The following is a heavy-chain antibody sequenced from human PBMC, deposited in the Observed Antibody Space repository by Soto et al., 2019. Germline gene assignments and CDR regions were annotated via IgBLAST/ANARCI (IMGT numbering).Heavy chain of an antibody. CDR2: IYHSGST. CDR3: ARVGNEYYYGSSGYYYYFDY. D-gene: IGHD3-22*01. Sequence: TLSLTCAVSGGSISSGGYSWSWIRQPPGKGLEWIGYIYHSGSTYYNPSLKSRVTISVDRSKNQFSLKLSSVTAADTAVYYCARVGNEYYYGSSGYYYYFDYWGQGTLVTVSS. CDR1: GGSISSGGYS. V-gene: IGHV4-30-2*01. J-gene: IGHJ4*02.